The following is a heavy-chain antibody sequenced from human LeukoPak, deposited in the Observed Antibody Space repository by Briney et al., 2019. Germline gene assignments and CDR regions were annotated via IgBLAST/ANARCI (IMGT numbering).Heavy chain of an antibody. CDR2: IYYSGST. J-gene: IGHJ3*02. CDR3: ARGPAARAAQHAFDI. CDR1: GGSISSSSYY. D-gene: IGHD2-2*01. Sequence: SETLSLTCTVSGGSISSSSYYWGWIRQPPGKGLEWIGYIYYSGSTNYNPSLKSRVTISVDTSKNQFSLKLSSVTAADTAVYYCARGPAARAAQHAFDIWGQGTMVTVSS. V-gene: IGHV4-61*05.